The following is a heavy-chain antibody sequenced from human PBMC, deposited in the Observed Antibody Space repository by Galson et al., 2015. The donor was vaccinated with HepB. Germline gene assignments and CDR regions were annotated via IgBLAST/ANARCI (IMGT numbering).Heavy chain of an antibody. Sequence: SCAASGFTFSGSAMHWVRQAPGQGLEWMGWISAYNGNTNYAQKLQGRVTMTTDTSTSTAYMELRSLRSDDTAVYYCARGGGWFFTDAFDIWGQGTMVTVSS. CDR1: GFTFSGSA. J-gene: IGHJ3*02. CDR3: ARGGGWFFTDAFDI. CDR2: ISAYNGNT. V-gene: IGHV1-18*01. D-gene: IGHD6-19*01.